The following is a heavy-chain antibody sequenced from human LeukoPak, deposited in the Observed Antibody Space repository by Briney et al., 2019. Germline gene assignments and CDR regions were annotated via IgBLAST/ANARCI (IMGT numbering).Heavy chain of an antibody. CDR1: GGSISDFY. V-gene: IGHV4-59*01. Sequence: PSETLSLTCTVSGGSISDFYWTWIRQPPGKGLEWVGHIYYSGSATYNPSLKSRLTISIDTSHSHFSLKLTSVTAADTAMYFCARSGTHAFDIWGQGTLVIVSS. J-gene: IGHJ3*02. CDR3: ARSGTHAFDI. CDR2: IYYSGSA.